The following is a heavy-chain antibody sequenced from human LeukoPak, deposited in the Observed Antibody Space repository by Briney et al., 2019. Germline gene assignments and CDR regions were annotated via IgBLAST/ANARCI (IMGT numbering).Heavy chain of an antibody. D-gene: IGHD3-22*01. J-gene: IGHJ6*03. CDR1: GGSISSYY. CDR3: TRGSIAYYYMDV. CDR2: IYYSGST. Sequence: SETLSLTCTVSGGSISSYYWSWIRQPPGKGLEWIGNIYYSGSTNYNPSLKSRVTISVDTSKNQLSLKLSSVTAADTAVYYCTRGSIAYYYMDVWGKGTTVSISS. V-gene: IGHV4-59*01.